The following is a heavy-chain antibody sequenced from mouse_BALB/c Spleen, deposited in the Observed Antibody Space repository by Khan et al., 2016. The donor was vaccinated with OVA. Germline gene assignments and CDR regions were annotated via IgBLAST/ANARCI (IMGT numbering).Heavy chain of an antibody. CDR1: GYTFTSYV. CDR2: INFYNDGT. J-gene: IGHJ2*01. D-gene: IGHD1-1*01. CDR3: ARIHYGSSLDY. Sequence: VQLQQSGPELVKPGASVKMSCKASGYTFTSYVMHWVKQKPGQGLEWIGYINFYNDGTKYNEKFKGKATLTSDKASSTASMELSSLTSEDSAVYYCARIHYGSSLDYWGQGTTLTVSS. V-gene: IGHV1S136*01.